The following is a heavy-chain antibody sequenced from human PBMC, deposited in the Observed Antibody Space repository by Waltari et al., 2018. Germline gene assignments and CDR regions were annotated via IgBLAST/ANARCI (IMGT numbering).Heavy chain of an antibody. J-gene: IGHJ4*02. Sequence: QVQLVQSGAEVKKPGASVKVSCKASGYSFTGYYLHWVRQAPGQGLEWMGWINPNSVGTNYAQRFQGRVTMTRDTSISTAYMELSSLRSDDTAVYYCARCLAGLRFLQWLHFDSWGQGTLVTVSS. CDR3: ARCLAGLRFLQWLHFDS. V-gene: IGHV1-2*02. CDR2: INPNSVGT. D-gene: IGHD3-3*01. CDR1: GYSFTGYY.